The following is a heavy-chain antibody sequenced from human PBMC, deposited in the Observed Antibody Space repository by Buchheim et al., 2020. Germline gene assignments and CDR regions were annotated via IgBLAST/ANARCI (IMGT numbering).Heavy chain of an antibody. CDR2: IYYSGST. J-gene: IGHJ4*02. V-gene: IGHV4-61*01. D-gene: IGHD3-10*01. CDR1: GGSVSSGSYY. Sequence: QVQLQESGPGLVKPSETLSLTCRVSGGSVSSGSYYWSWVRQPPGKGLEYIGYIYYSGSTNYNPSLGGRVTISKDTSKNEFSLKMTSVTAADTAAYYCARVGVGDYFDYWGQGTL. CDR3: ARVGVGDYFDY.